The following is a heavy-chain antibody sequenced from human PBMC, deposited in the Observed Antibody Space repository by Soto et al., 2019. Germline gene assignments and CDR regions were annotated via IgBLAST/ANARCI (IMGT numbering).Heavy chain of an antibody. Sequence: QVQLVQSGAEVKKPGASVKVSCKASGYTFTSYGISWVRQAPGQGLEWMGWISAYNGNTNYAQKLQGRVTMTTDTSTRTSYMELRSLRSDDTAVYYCARVVRYFDPPYYFDYWGQGTLFTVSS. CDR3: ARVVRYFDPPYYFDY. J-gene: IGHJ4*02. V-gene: IGHV1-18*01. CDR1: GYTFTSYG. CDR2: ISAYNGNT. D-gene: IGHD3-9*01.